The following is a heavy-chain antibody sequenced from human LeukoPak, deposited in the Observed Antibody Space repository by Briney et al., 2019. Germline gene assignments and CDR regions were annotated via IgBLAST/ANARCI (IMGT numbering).Heavy chain of an antibody. CDR2: ISAYNGNT. CDR3: ARGGRGYSYGYPVEVSRFDY. D-gene: IGHD5-18*01. CDR1: GYTFTSYG. Sequence: GASVKVSCKASGYTFTSYGISWVRQAPGQGLEWMGWISAYNGNTNYAQKLQGRVTMTTDTSTSTAYMELRSLRSDDTAVYYCARGGRGYSYGYPVEVSRFDYWGQGTLVTVSS. J-gene: IGHJ4*02. V-gene: IGHV1-18*01.